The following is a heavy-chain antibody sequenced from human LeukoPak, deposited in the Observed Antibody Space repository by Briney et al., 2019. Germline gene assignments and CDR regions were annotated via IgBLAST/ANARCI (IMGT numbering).Heavy chain of an antibody. J-gene: IGHJ4*02. CDR3: ARKVGHWSGYYYFDY. CDR2: IYYSGST. V-gene: IGHV4-59*11. D-gene: IGHD3-3*01. CDR1: GGSISSHY. Sequence: SETLSLTCTVSGGSISSHYWSWIRQPPGKGLEWIGYIYYSGSTNYNPSLKSRVTISVDTSTNKFSLKLSSVTAADTAVYYCARKVGHWSGYYYFDYWGQGTLVTVSS.